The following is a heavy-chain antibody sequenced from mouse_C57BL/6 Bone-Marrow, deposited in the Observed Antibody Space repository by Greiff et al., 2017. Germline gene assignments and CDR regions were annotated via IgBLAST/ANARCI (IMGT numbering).Heavy chain of an antibody. J-gene: IGHJ1*03. CDR3: ARKTYYNGSSLNYWYFDV. D-gene: IGHD1-1*01. Sequence: QVQLQQPGAELVMPGASVKLSCKASGYTFTSYWMHWVKQRPGQGLEWIGEIDPSDSYTNYNQKFKGKSTLTVDKSSSSAYMQLSSLTSEDSAVYYCARKTYYNGSSLNYWYFDVWGTGTTVTVSS. CDR2: IDPSDSYT. V-gene: IGHV1-69*01. CDR1: GYTFTSYW.